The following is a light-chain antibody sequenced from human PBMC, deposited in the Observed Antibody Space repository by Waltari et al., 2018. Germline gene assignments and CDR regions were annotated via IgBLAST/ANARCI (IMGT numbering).Light chain of an antibody. CDR1: SGHSSNV. CDR2: VNSDGSH. J-gene: IGLJ3*02. CDR3: QTGGHGTWV. V-gene: IGLV4-69*01. Sequence: QLVLTQSPSASASLGDSVKLTCTLSSGHSSNVIAWLQQQPEKGPRYLMKVNSDGSHSKGDGIPERFSGSSWGAERYLTSSSLQSEDEADYYCQTGGHGTWVFGGGTKLTVL.